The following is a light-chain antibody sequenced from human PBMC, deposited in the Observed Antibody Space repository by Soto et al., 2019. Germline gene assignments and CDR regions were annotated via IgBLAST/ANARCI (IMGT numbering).Light chain of an antibody. Sequence: DIVMTQSPLSLPVTPGEPASISCRSSQSLLHSNGYNYLDWYLQKPGQSPQLVIYLGSNRASGVPDRLSGSGSGTDFTLKISRVEANDVGVYYCMQALQTHRSFGQGTKLEFK. CDR3: MQALQTHRS. CDR1: QSLLHSNGYNY. CDR2: LGS. V-gene: IGKV2-28*01. J-gene: IGKJ2*01.